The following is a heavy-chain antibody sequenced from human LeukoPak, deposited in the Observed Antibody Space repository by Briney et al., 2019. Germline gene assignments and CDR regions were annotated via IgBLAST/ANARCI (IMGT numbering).Heavy chain of an antibody. D-gene: IGHD2-8*01. CDR2: IYYSGST. V-gene: IGHV4-39*01. CDR1: GVSISSSSYY. CDR3: AILIDIVLMVYAGWFDP. Sequence: SETLSLTCTVSGVSISSSSYYWGWMRQPPGKGLEWIGRIYYSGSTYYNPSLNSRVTISVDTSKNQFSLKLSSVTAADTAVYYCAILIDIVLMVYAGWFDPWGQGTLVTVSS. J-gene: IGHJ5*02.